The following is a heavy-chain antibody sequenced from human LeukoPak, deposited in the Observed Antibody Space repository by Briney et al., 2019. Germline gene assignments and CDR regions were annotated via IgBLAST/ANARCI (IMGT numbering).Heavy chain of an antibody. CDR2: TSSSSSTI. Sequence: GGSLRLSCAASGFTFSSYRMIWVRQTPGKGLEWVSSTSSSSSTINYADSMRGRFTISRDNAKNSLYLQMNSLRAEDTAVYYCARDAFGESTVDYWGQGTLVTVSS. V-gene: IGHV3-21*04. CDR3: ARDAFGESTVDY. CDR1: GFTFSSYR. J-gene: IGHJ4*02. D-gene: IGHD3-16*01.